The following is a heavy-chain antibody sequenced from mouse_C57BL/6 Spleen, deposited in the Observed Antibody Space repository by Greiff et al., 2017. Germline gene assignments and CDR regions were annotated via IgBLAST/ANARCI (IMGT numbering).Heavy chain of an antibody. J-gene: IGHJ1*03. D-gene: IGHD2-4*01. Sequence: VQLQQSGAELARPGASVKLSCKASGYTFTSYGISWVKQRTGQGLEWIGEIYPRSGNTYYNEKFKGKATLTADKYSSPAYMELRSLTSEDSAVYFCAREEIYYDYEGYFDVWGTGTTVTVSS. CDR1: GYTFTSYG. CDR2: IYPRSGNT. CDR3: AREEIYYDYEGYFDV. V-gene: IGHV1-81*01.